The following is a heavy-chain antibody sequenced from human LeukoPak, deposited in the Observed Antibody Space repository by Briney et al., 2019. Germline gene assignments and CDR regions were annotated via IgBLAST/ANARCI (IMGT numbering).Heavy chain of an antibody. CDR2: IYHSGST. CDR1: GGSISSSNW. D-gene: IGHD6-13*01. CDR3: ARGQQLDYFDY. J-gene: IGHJ4*02. Sequence: SETLSLTCAVSGGSISSSNWWSWVRQPPGKGLEWIGEIYHSGSTNYNPSLKSRVTISVDTSKYQFSLKLSSVTAADTAVYYCARGQQLDYFDYWGQGTLVTVSS. V-gene: IGHV4-4*02.